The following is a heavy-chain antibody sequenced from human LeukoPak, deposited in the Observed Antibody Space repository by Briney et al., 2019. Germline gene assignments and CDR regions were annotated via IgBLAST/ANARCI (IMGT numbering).Heavy chain of an antibody. Sequence: GGSLRLSCAISGFTFSDFYMDWVRQAPGKGLEWVGRTTDKATGHITLYAASVRGRFTVSRDESGNSLYLQMNSLQTDDTAIYYCVRGYNSFDSWGQGTLVTVSS. CDR3: VRGYNSFDS. V-gene: IGHV3-72*01. D-gene: IGHD3-22*01. J-gene: IGHJ4*02. CDR2: TTDKATGHIT. CDR1: GFTFSDFY.